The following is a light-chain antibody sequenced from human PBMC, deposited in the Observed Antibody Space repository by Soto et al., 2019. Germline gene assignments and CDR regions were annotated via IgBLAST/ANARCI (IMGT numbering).Light chain of an antibody. J-gene: IGLJ1*01. V-gene: IGLV3-1*01. CDR3: QAWDTSSTPSG. Sequence: SYELTQPPSVSVSPGQTASITCSGDMLGDKYTSWYQQKSGQSPVVVIYEDRKRPSGIPERFSGSNSGNTATLTISGTQAMDEADYYCQAWDTSSTPSGFGSGTKVTVL. CDR1: MLGDKY. CDR2: EDR.